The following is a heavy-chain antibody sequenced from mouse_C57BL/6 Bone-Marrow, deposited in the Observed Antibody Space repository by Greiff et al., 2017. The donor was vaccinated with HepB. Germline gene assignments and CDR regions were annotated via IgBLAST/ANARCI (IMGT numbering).Heavy chain of an antibody. V-gene: IGHV5-16*01. CDR3: ARGVVARYWYFDV. CDR1: GFTFSDYY. J-gene: IGHJ1*03. Sequence: DVKLVESEGGLVQPGSSMKLSCTASGFTFSDYYMAWVRQVPEKGLEWVANINYDGSSTYYLDSLKSRFIISRDNAKNILYLQMSSLKSEDTATYYCARGVVARYWYFDVWGTGTTVTVSS. CDR2: INYDGSST. D-gene: IGHD1-1*01.